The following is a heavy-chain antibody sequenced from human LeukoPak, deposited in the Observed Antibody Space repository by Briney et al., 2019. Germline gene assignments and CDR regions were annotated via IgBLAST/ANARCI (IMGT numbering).Heavy chain of an antibody. Sequence: SETLSLTCTVSGGSISSYYWSWLQQPPGKGLEWIGYIYYSGSTNYNPSLKSRVTISVDTSKNQCSLKLSSVTAADTAVYYCARDQIQLWHYGMDVWGQGTTVTVSS. D-gene: IGHD5-18*01. V-gene: IGHV4-59*01. CDR1: GGSISSYY. CDR2: IYYSGST. J-gene: IGHJ6*02. CDR3: ARDQIQLWHYGMDV.